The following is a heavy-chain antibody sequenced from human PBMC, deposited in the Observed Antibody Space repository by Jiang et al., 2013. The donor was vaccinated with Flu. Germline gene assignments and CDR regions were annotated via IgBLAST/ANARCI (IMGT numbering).Heavy chain of an antibody. J-gene: IGHJ2*01. CDR1: GDSVSSNSAT. Sequence: SQTLSLTCAISGDSVSSNSATWNWIRQSPSRGLEWLGRTYYRSKWYNDYAVSVKSRITINPDTSKNQFSLQLNSVAPEDTAVYYCARGMAANPFWYINLWGRGTLVTVSS. V-gene: IGHV6-1*01. D-gene: IGHD2-15*01. CDR2: TYYRSKWYN. CDR3: ARGMAANPFWYINL.